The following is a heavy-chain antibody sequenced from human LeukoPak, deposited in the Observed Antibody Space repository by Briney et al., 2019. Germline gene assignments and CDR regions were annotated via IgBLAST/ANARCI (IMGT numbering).Heavy chain of an antibody. D-gene: IGHD3-22*01. CDR3: ARAWLSDF. CDR1: GYIFTSYW. J-gene: IGHJ4*02. Sequence: GESLKICCKGSGYIFTSYWIGWVRQMPGKGLEWVGIINPDDSDARYSPSFQGQVIISADKSISTAYLQWSSLKASDTAMYYCARAWLSDFWGQGTLVTVSS. CDR2: INPDDSDA. V-gene: IGHV5-51*01.